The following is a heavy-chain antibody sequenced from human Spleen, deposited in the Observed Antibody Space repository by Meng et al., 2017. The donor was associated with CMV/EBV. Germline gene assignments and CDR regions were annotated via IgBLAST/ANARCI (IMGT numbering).Heavy chain of an antibody. CDR2: IIPMFGTT. J-gene: IGHJ5*02. CDR3: ARDQSHGSGSTTWFDP. Sequence: SVKVSCKASGGTFSSYGISWVRQAPGQGLEWMGGIIPMFGTTKYAQKFQGRVTITTDESTSTAYMELSSLRSEDTAIYYCARDQSHGSGSTTWFDPWGQGTLVTVSS. D-gene: IGHD3-10*01. V-gene: IGHV1-69*05. CDR1: GGTFSSYG.